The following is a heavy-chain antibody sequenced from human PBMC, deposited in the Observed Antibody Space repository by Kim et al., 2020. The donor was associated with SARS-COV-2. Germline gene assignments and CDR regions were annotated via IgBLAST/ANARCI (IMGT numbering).Heavy chain of an antibody. J-gene: IGHJ4*02. CDR1: GFTFGSAH. CDR2: ISADESIK. D-gene: IGHD6-19*01. V-gene: IGHV3-30*03. Sequence: GGSLRLSCAASGFTFGSAHMHWVRQAPGKGLEWVAVISADESIKGYADSVRGRFSGSRDNSQNTLFLQIDSLRPEDTAVYYCAREGHSSGRPGNFDNWGQGTLVTVSS. CDR3: AREGHSSGRPGNFDN.